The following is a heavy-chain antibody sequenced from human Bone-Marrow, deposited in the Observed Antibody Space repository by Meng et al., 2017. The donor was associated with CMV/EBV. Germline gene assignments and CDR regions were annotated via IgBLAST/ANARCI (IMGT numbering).Heavy chain of an antibody. CDR1: GIHFSSYS. V-gene: IGHV4-59*12. CDR2: IYYSGST. J-gene: IGHJ6*02. Sequence: SGIHFSSYSINWGRQAPGKGSEWIRNIYYSGSTNYNPSLKSRVTISVDTSKNQFSLKLSSVTAADTAVYYCARGRRSGSYFFYYGMDVWGQGTTVTVSS. CDR3: ARGRRSGSYFFYYGMDV. D-gene: IGHD1-26*01.